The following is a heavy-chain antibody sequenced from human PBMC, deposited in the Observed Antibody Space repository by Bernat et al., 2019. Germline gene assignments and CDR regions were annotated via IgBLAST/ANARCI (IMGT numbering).Heavy chain of an antibody. V-gene: IGHV3-64*01. CDR3: ARGVAAAPGYGMDV. J-gene: IGHJ6*02. CDR2: ISSNGGST. D-gene: IGHD6-13*01. CDR1: GFTFSSYA. Sequence: EVQLVESGGGLVQPGGSLRLSCAASGFTFSSYAMHWVRQAPGKGLEYVSAISSNGGSTYYANSVKGRFTISRDNSKNTLYLQMGSLRDEDMAVYYCARGVAAAPGYGMDVWGQGTTVTVSS.